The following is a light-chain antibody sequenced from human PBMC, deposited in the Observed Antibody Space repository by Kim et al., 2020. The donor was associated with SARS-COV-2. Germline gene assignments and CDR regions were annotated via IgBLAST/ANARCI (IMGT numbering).Light chain of an antibody. V-gene: IGKV3-15*01. CDR1: QSVSSN. CDR3: QQYDDWPLT. CDR2: GAS. J-gene: IGKJ4*01. Sequence: SVSPGERATLSCRASQSVSSNLAWYRQKRGQAPRLLIYGASTRATGVPARFSGSGSGTEFILTISSLQSEDFAVYYCQQYDDWPLTFGGGTKVEI.